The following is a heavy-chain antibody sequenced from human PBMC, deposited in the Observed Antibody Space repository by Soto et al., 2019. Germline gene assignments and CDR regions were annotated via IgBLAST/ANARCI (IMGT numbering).Heavy chain of an antibody. V-gene: IGHV1-69*05. J-gene: IGHJ3*01. D-gene: IGHD3-22*01. CDR1: GGTFSNYV. CDR2: IIPLFDTS. Sequence: QVHLVQSGAEVKKPGSSVKVSCKASGGTFSNYVISWVRQAPGQGLEWMGGIIPLFDTSTYAPKFQSRVTIASDESTSTAYMELRSLRSGDTAMYFCARDRRGSEGYDISGDIDAFDGWGQGTLVTVSS. CDR3: ARDRRGSEGYDISGDIDAFDG.